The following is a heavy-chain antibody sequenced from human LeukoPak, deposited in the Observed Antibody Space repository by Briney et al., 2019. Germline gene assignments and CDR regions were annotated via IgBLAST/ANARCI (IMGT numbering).Heavy chain of an antibody. CDR2: INPSGGST. Sequence: GASVKVSCKASGYTFTSYYIHWVRQAPGQGLEWMGIINPSGGSTSYAQKFQGRVTMTTDTSTSTAYMELRSLRSDDTAVYYCARVEAYIAAPGLDPWVWGQGTLVTVSS. V-gene: IGHV1-46*01. CDR3: ARVEAYIAAPGLDPWV. D-gene: IGHD6-6*01. CDR1: GYTFTSYY. J-gene: IGHJ4*02.